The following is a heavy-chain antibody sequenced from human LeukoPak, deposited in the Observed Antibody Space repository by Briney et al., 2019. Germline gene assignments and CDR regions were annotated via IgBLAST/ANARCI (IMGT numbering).Heavy chain of an antibody. D-gene: IGHD2-21*01. CDR1: GFTFSSYA. Sequence: GGSLRLSCAASGFTFSSYAMRWVRQAPGKGLEWVSAISGSGGSTYYADSVKGRFTISRDNSKNTLYLQMNSLRAEDTAVYYCAKGDDSIYYYGMDVWGQGTTVTVSS. CDR2: ISGSGGST. V-gene: IGHV3-23*01. J-gene: IGHJ6*02. CDR3: AKGDDSIYYYGMDV.